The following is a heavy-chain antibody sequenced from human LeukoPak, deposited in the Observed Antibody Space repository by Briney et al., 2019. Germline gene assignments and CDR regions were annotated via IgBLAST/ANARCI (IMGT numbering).Heavy chain of an antibody. CDR3: ARHGHCTNGVCYSNYYYYMDV. Sequence: GESLKISCKGSGYSFTSYWIGWVRQMTGKGREWMGMIYPVDSDTIYSPSFEGQVIISVDKSTSTAYLQWSSLKASDTATYYCARHGHCTNGVCYSNYYYYMDVWGKGTTVTVSS. V-gene: IGHV5-51*01. CDR1: GYSFTSYW. J-gene: IGHJ6*03. CDR2: IYPVDSDT. D-gene: IGHD2-8*01.